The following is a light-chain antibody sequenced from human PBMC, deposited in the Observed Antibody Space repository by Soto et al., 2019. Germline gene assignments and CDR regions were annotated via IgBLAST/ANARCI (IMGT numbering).Light chain of an antibody. Sequence: QSVLTQPPSASGTPGQRVTISCSGSSSNIGSNYVYWYQQLPGTAPKLLIYRNNQRPSGVPDRFSGSKSGNSASLAISGLRSEDEADYYCASWDDSLSAVVFGGGTQLTVL. J-gene: IGLJ2*01. CDR2: RNN. CDR3: ASWDDSLSAVV. V-gene: IGLV1-47*01. CDR1: SSNIGSNY.